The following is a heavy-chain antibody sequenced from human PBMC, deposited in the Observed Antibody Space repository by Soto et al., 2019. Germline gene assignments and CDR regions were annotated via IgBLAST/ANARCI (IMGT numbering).Heavy chain of an antibody. D-gene: IGHD3-10*01. CDR1: TDSSSFTNSY. CDR3: ARHRIEVVWRGFDF. J-gene: IGHJ4*02. Sequence: QLQLQESGPGLVKPSETLSLTCTVSTDSSSFTNSYWGWIRQPPGKGLQWIGSSSYTGGTFYNPSLKGRVVISFDPSKKHSSLQVTSVTAADTAVYFCARHRIEVVWRGFDFWGQGSPVTVSS. V-gene: IGHV4-39*01. CDR2: SSYTGGT.